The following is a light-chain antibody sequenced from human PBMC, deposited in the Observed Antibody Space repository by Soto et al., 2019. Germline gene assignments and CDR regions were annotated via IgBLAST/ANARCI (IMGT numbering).Light chain of an antibody. CDR3: HQYNSYPRT. J-gene: IGKJ1*01. CDR2: DAS. Sequence: MTQSPSTLSASVGDRVTITCRASQSIRSWLAWYQQKPGKAPELLIYDASSLNRGVPSRFSGSGSGTDFTLTISRLQPDDFATYYCHQYNSYPRTFGHGTKVDIK. CDR1: QSIRSW. V-gene: IGKV1-5*01.